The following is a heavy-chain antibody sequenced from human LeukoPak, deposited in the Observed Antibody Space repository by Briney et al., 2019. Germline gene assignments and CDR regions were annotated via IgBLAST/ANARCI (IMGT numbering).Heavy chain of an antibody. V-gene: IGHV4-61*02. CDR1: GGSVTSGNYY. Sequence: SETLSLTCTVSGGSVTSGNYYWNWLRQPAGKGLEWIGRIYTNGGASYNPSLKSRVTISIHASKNQFSLKLSSVTAADTAVYYCAREPPGYWGQGILVTVSS. J-gene: IGHJ4*02. CDR2: IYTNGGA. CDR3: AREPPGY.